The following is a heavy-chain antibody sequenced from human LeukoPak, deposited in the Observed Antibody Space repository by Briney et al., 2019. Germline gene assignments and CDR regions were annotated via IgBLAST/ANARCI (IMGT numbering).Heavy chain of an antibody. CDR3: ASLGGYLYGAFDY. J-gene: IGHJ4*02. Sequence: SETLSLTCTVSGGSISTSNYYWGWIRQPPGKGLEWIGSIYHSGSTYYNPSLKSRVTISVDTSKNQFSLKLSSVTAADTAVYYCASLGGYLYGAFDYWGQGTLVTVSS. V-gene: IGHV4-39*07. CDR1: GGSISTSNYY. CDR2: IYHSGST. D-gene: IGHD3-16*01.